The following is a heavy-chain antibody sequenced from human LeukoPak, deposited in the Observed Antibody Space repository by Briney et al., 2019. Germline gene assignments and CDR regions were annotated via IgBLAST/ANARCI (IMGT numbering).Heavy chain of an antibody. V-gene: IGHV3-13*01. J-gene: IGHJ4*02. CDR2: IGTAGDT. D-gene: IGHD4-17*01. CDR3: ARGPRDGDYPCFDD. Sequence: GGSLRLSCAASGFTFSSYDMHWVRQATGKGLEWVSAIGTAGDTYYPGSVKGRFTISREKAKNCLYLQMNSLRAGDTAVYYCARGPRDGDYPCFDDWGQGTLVTVSS. CDR1: GFTFSSYD.